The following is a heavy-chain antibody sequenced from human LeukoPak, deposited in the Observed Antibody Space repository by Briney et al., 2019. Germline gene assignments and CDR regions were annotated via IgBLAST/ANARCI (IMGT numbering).Heavy chain of an antibody. CDR1: GFTFSNYG. CDR2: LSDAGVRI. CDR3: ANTHCDSSPNVWNF. Sequence: PGGSLRLSCIASGFTFSNYGMSWVRQAPGKGLEWVSGLSDAGVRIFYSDSVKGRFTISRDNSKNTLYLQMDSLRAEDTAVYYCANTHCDSSPNVWNFWGQGTLVTVSS. D-gene: IGHD6-6*01. J-gene: IGHJ4*02. V-gene: IGHV3-23*01.